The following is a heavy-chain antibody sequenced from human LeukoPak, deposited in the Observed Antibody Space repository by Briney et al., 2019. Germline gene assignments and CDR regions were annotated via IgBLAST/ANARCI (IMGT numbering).Heavy chain of an antibody. CDR3: AKVLVVVPIPDY. CDR1: GFTFSSYA. V-gene: IGHV3-30-3*01. CDR2: ISYDGSNK. D-gene: IGHD3-22*01. J-gene: IGHJ4*02. Sequence: GGSLRLSCAASGFTFSSYAMHWVRQAPGKGLEWVAVISYDGSNKYYADSVKGRFTISRDNSKNTLYLQMNSLRAEDTAVYYCAKVLVVVPIPDYWGQGTLVTVSS.